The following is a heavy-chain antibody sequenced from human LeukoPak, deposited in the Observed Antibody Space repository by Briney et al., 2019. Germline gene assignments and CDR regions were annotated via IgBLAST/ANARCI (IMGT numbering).Heavy chain of an antibody. CDR3: ARLGYCYDTHCLPDY. J-gene: IGHJ4*02. CDR2: IYYSGST. Sequence: PSETLSLTCTVSGGSISSYFWSWIRQPPGKGLEWIGYIYYSGSTNYNPPLQSRVTISLDTSKNQFSLRLRSVSAADTAVYYCARLGYCYDTHCLPDYWGQGILVTVSS. CDR1: GGSISSYF. D-gene: IGHD3-22*01. V-gene: IGHV4-59*01.